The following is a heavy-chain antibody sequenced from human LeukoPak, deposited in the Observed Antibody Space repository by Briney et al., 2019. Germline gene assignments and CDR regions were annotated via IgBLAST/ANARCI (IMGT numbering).Heavy chain of an antibody. Sequence: SETLSLTCTVSGGSISSYYWSWIRQPPGKGLEWIGYIYYSGSTNYNPSLKSRVTISVDTSKIQFSLKLSSVTAADTAVYYCARGPTAGDPFYYFDYWGQGTLVTVSS. CDR1: GGSISSYY. CDR2: IYYSGST. CDR3: ARGPTAGDPFYYFDY. J-gene: IGHJ4*02. V-gene: IGHV4-59*01. D-gene: IGHD6-13*01.